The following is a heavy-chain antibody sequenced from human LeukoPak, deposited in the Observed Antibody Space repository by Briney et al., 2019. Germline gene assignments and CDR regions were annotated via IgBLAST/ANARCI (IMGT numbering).Heavy chain of an antibody. V-gene: IGHV4-39*07. CDR1: GGSISSSNYY. D-gene: IGHD5-12*01. CDR3: ARGAGYSGYDWDY. Sequence: SETLSLTCTVSGGSISSSNYYWGWIRQPPGKGPGWIGSIYYSGSTYYNPSLKSRVTISVDTSKNQFSLKLSSVTAADTAVYYCARGAGYSGYDWDYWGQGILVTVSS. CDR2: IYYSGST. J-gene: IGHJ4*02.